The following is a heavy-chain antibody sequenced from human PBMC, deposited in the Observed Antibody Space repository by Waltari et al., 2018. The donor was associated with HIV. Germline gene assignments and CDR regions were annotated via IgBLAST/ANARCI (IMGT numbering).Heavy chain of an antibody. D-gene: IGHD3-3*01. Sequence: EVQVQESGGGLVQPGGSLRLSCAASGFIFSGYWMHWVRQAPGQGLVWVSQIRNEGGRKSYADSVKGRFTISRDNAENTLYLQMNSLRGEDTAVYYCARDWRQPRGVYYGMDVWGQGTTVIVSS. V-gene: IGHV3-74*01. CDR3: ARDWRQPRGVYYGMDV. CDR1: GFIFSGYW. CDR2: IRNEGGRK. J-gene: IGHJ6*02.